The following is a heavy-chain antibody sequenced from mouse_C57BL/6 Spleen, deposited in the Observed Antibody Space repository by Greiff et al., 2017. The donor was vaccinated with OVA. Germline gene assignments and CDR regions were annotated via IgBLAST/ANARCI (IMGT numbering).Heavy chain of an antibody. CDR2: IDPSDSYT. CDR3: ASRQLYYFDY. D-gene: IGHD3-2*01. J-gene: IGHJ2*01. Sequence: QVQLQQPGAELVKPGASVKLSCKASGYTFTSYWMQWVKQRPGQGLEWIGEIDPSDSYTNYNQKFKGKATLTVDTSSSTDYMQLSSLTSEDSAVYYCASRQLYYFDYWGQGTTLTVSA. V-gene: IGHV1-50*01. CDR1: GYTFTSYW.